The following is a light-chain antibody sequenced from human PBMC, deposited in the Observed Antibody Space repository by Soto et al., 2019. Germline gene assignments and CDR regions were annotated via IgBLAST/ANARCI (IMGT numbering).Light chain of an antibody. Sequence: DIQMTQSPSSLSASVGDRVTITCRASQSISKYLHWYQQKPGKAPKVLIYGATTLQSGVPSRFSGSGSGTELTLSISSLQPEDFATYYCQQSYSTPTFGQGTKLEIK. V-gene: IGKV1-39*01. CDR3: QQSYSTPT. J-gene: IGKJ2*01. CDR2: GAT. CDR1: QSISKY.